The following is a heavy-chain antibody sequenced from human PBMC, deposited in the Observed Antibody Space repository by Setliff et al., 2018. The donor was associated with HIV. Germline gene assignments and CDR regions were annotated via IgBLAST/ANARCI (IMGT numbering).Heavy chain of an antibody. D-gene: IGHD3-10*01. CDR3: ARTSTMVRGVIMDYYYYMDV. V-gene: IGHV1-18*01. Sequence: ASVKVSCKASGYTFTNYGITWVRQAPGQGLEWMGWISAYNGIINYAQNLQGRVTMTTDTSTRTAYMELRSLRSDDTAVYYCARTSTMVRGVIMDYYYYMDVWGEGSTVTVSS. J-gene: IGHJ6*03. CDR2: ISAYNGII. CDR1: GYTFTNYG.